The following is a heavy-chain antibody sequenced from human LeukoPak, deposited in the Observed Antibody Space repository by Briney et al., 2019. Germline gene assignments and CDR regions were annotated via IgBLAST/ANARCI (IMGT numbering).Heavy chain of an antibody. CDR3: ARLQVATIGFDY. V-gene: IGHV4-39*01. CDR2: IYYSGST. CDR1: GGSISSSSYY. D-gene: IGHD5-12*01. J-gene: IGHJ4*02. Sequence: SETLSLTCTVSGGSISSSSYYWGWIRQPPGKELEWIGSIYYSGSTYYNPSLKSRVTISVDTSKNQFSLKLSSVTAADTAVYYCARLQVATIGFDYWGQGTLVTVSS.